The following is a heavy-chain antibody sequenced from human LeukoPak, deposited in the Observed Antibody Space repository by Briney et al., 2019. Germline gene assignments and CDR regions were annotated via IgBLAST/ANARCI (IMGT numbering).Heavy chain of an antibody. D-gene: IGHD3-22*01. V-gene: IGHV3-74*01. CDR3: GASYDTSGYYFPFDH. Sequence: GGSLRLSCAASGFTFSSYWMHWVRQAPGKGLVWVARIDNDGSRTYYADSVKGRFTTSRDNAKNTLYLQMNSLRVEDTAVYYCGASYDTSGYYFPFDHGGQGTQVTVSS. CDR1: GFTFSSYW. CDR2: IDNDGSRT. J-gene: IGHJ4*02.